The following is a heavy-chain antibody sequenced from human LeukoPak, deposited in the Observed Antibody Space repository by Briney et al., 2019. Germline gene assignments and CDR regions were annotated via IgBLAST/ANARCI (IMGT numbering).Heavy chain of an antibody. J-gene: IGHJ4*02. D-gene: IGHD2/OR15-2a*01. CDR2: IGSSGSPI. V-gene: IGHV3-48*03. CDR3: ARDHQYYFDH. CDR1: GFTFRNYD. Sequence: GGSLRLSCAASGFTFRNYDMNWVRQAPGKGLEWVSFIGSSGSPIYYADSVKGRFTISRDNAKNSLYLQMNSLRDEDTAVYYCARDHQYYFDHWGQGTLVTVSS.